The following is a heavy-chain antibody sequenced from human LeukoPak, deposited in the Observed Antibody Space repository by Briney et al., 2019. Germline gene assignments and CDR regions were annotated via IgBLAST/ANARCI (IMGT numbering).Heavy chain of an antibody. Sequence: SETLSLTCTVSEGSISSNSYYWGWIRQPPGKGLEWIGSIYYSGSTYYNPSLKSRVTISVDTSKNQFSLKLSSVTAADTAVYYCARAAAAGTAFPFDYWGQGTLVTVSS. J-gene: IGHJ4*02. CDR3: ARAAAAGTAFPFDY. D-gene: IGHD6-13*01. CDR2: IYYSGST. V-gene: IGHV4-39*01. CDR1: EGSISSNSYY.